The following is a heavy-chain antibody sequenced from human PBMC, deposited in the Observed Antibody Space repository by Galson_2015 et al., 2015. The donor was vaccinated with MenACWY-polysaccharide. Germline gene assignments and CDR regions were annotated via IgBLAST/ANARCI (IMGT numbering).Heavy chain of an antibody. J-gene: IGHJ4*02. CDR2: IKEDGGEK. CDR3: AGGAGRQWRLDY. CDR1: GFTFSTYW. V-gene: IGHV3-7*01. D-gene: IGHD6-19*01. Sequence: SLRLSCAASGFTFSTYWMNWVRQAPGKGLEWVANIKEDGGEKIYVDSVTVRFNISRDNDKNSLYLQVNSLRADDTAVYYCAGGAGRQWRLDYWGQGTLVTVSS.